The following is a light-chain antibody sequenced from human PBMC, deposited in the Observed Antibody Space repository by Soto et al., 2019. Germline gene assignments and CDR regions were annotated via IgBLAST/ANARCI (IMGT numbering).Light chain of an antibody. J-gene: IGKJ5*01. V-gene: IGKV3-15*01. CDR1: QSVNTN. CDR3: QQYGSSPIT. CDR2: DVS. Sequence: IMMTQSPPTLSVSPGRRANLSSRASQSVNTNLAWYQQKPGQAPRLVIYDVSTRATGIPARFSGSGYGTDFNLTISRLETEDFAVYYCQQYGSSPITFGQGTRLEIK.